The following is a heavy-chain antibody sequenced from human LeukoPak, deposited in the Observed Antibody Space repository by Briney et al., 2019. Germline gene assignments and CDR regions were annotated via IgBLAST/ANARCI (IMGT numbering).Heavy chain of an antibody. V-gene: IGHV3-30*04. Sequence: GSSVRLFRAPASLTFSIYAMDCARQAPGKGRECVAFISDDGSNKYHADSVKGRFTISRDNSKNPLYLQMHSLRAEDTAVYYCARGRDYYDSSGYYPGNFDYWGQGSLVTVSS. CDR2: ISDDGSNK. CDR1: SLTFSIYA. D-gene: IGHD3-22*01. CDR3: ARGRDYYDSSGYYPGNFDY. J-gene: IGHJ4*02.